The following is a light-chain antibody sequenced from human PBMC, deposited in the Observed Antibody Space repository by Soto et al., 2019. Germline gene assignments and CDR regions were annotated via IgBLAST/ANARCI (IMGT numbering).Light chain of an antibody. CDR3: QQYGSSPLT. V-gene: IGKV3-20*01. CDR2: DAS. CDR1: QSVSSY. Sequence: EIVLTQSPATLSLSPCERATLSFRASQSVSSYLAWYQQKPGQAPRLLIYDASNRATGIPARFSGSGSGTDFTLTINRLEPEDFAVYYCQQYGSSPLTFGGGTKVDIK. J-gene: IGKJ4*01.